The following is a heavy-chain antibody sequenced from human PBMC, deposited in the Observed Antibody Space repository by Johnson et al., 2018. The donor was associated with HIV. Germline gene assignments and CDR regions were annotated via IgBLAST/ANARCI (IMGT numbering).Heavy chain of an antibody. V-gene: IGHV3-20*04. CDR1: GFTFDDYG. CDR2: INWNGGST. J-gene: IGHJ3*02. Sequence: VQLVESGGGLVKPGGSLRLSCAASGFTFDDYGMSWVRQAPGKGLEWVSGINWNGGSTGYADSVKGRFTISRDNAKNSLYLQMNSLRAEDTALYYCARDSRIGTMVLLSDAFDIWGQGTIVTVSS. CDR3: ARDSRIGTMVLLSDAFDI. D-gene: IGHD3-10*01.